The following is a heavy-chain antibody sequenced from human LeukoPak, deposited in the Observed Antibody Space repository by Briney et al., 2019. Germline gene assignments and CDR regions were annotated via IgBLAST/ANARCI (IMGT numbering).Heavy chain of an antibody. Sequence: ASVKVSCKASGYTFTSYYMHWVRQAPGQGLEWMGIINPSGGSTSYAQKFQGRVTMTRDTSTSTVYMELSSLRSEDTAVYYCARDYGSGSYYYYYYYMDVWGKGTTVTISS. V-gene: IGHV1-46*01. CDR2: INPSGGST. D-gene: IGHD3-10*01. CDR1: GYTFTSYY. J-gene: IGHJ6*03. CDR3: ARDYGSGSYYYYYYYMDV.